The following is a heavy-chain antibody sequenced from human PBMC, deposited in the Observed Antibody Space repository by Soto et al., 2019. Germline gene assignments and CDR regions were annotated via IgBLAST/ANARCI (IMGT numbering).Heavy chain of an antibody. CDR2: IYPGDSDT. J-gene: IGHJ4*02. CDR3: ARAARYYYDSSGFDY. Sequence: GESLKISCNGSGYSFTSYWIGLVRQMPGKGLEWMGIIYPGDSDTRYSPSFQGQVTISADKSISTAYLQWSSLKASDTAMYYCARAARYYYDSSGFDYWGQGTLVTVSS. D-gene: IGHD3-22*01. CDR1: GYSFTSYW. V-gene: IGHV5-51*01.